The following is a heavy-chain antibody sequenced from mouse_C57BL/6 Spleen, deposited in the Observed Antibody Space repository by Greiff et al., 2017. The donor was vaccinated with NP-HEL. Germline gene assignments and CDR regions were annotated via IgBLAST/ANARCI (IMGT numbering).Heavy chain of an antibody. CDR1: GYTFTSYW. D-gene: IGHD4-1*01. J-gene: IGHJ2*01. V-gene: IGHV1-50*01. Sequence: QVQLQQSGAELVKPGASVKLSCKASGYTFTSYWMQWVKQRPGQGLEWIGEIDPSDSYTNYNQKFKGKATLTVDTSSSTAYMQLSSLTSEDSAVYYCARRKGTGHFDYWGQGTTLTVSS. CDR3: ARRKGTGHFDY. CDR2: IDPSDSYT.